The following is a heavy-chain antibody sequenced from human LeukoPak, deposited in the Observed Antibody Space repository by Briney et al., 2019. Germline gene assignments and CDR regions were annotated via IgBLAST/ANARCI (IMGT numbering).Heavy chain of an antibody. D-gene: IGHD5-18*01. J-gene: IGHJ4*02. CDR3: ARPGYSYGYVDY. Sequence: SETLSLTCVVSGGSISSSNWWSWVRRPPGKGLEWIGEIFHSGSNNYNPSLKTRVTMSVDKSKNQFSLKLSSVTAADTAVYYCARPGYSYGYVDYWGQGTLVTVSS. CDR1: GGSISSSNW. V-gene: IGHV4-4*02. CDR2: IFHSGSN.